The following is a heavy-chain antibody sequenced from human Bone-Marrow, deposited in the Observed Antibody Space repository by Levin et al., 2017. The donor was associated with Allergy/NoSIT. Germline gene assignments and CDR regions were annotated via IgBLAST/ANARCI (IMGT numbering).Heavy chain of an antibody. V-gene: IGHV2-5*02. CDR3: AHRRASRNPFYYFGMDV. CDR1: GFSLSTTGVA. CDR2: IYWDDDK. J-gene: IGHJ6*02. Sequence: SGPTLVKPTQTLTLTCTFSGFSLSTTGVAVGWIRQPPGKALEWLALIYWDDDKRFSPSLKRRLTISKDTAKNQVVLTMTNMDPVDTATYYCAHRRASRNPFYYFGMDVWGPGTTVTVSS. D-gene: IGHD1-14*01.